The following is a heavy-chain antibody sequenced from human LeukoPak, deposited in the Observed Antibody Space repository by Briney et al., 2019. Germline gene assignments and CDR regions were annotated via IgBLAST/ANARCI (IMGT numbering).Heavy chain of an antibody. CDR1: GGSFSGYY. J-gene: IGHJ4*02. CDR3: ARGYGNFDY. CDR2: INHSGST. Sequence: SETLSLTCAVYGGSFSGYYWSWIRQPPGKGLEWIGEINHSGSTNYNPSLKSRVTISVDTSKIQFSLKLSSVTVADTAVYYCARGYGNFDYWGQGTLVTVSS. D-gene: IGHD3-10*01. V-gene: IGHV4-34*01.